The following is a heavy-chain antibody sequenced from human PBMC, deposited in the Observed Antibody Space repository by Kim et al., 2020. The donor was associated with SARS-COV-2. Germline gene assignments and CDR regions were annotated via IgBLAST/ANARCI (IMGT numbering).Heavy chain of an antibody. CDR3: ARHRYGDGSGTITAGLGGY. Sequence: SETLSLTCTVSGGSVSSSSYYWGWIRQPPGKGLEWIGSISYSGSTFYNPSLKGRVTISVDTSKNQFSLKLSSVTAADRAVYYCARHRYGDGSGTITAGLGGYWGQGALVTVSS. D-gene: IGHD3-10*01. V-gene: IGHV4-39*01. CDR1: GGSVSSSSYY. J-gene: IGHJ4*02. CDR2: ISYSGST.